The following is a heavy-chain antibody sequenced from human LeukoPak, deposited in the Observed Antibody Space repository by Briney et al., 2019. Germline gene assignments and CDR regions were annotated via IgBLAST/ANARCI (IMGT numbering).Heavy chain of an antibody. D-gene: IGHD6-19*01. CDR1: GGSISSYY. J-gene: IGHJ4*02. CDR2: IYYSGST. CDR3: ARAGYSSGWFDY. Sequence: PSETLSLTCTVSGGSISSYYWRWIRQPPGKGLEWIGYIYYSGSTNYNPSLKSRVTISVDTSKNQFSLKLSSVTAADTAVYYCARAGYSSGWFDYWGQGTLVTVSS. V-gene: IGHV4-59*01.